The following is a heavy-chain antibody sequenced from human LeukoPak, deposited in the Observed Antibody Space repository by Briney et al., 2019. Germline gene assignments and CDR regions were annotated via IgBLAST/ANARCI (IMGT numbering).Heavy chain of an antibody. CDR1: GYTFTSYY. CDR3: ARVGYYYDSSGYYGAFDI. D-gene: IGHD3-22*01. Sequence: ASVKVSCKASGYTFTSYYMHWVRQAPGQGLEWMGIINPSGGSTSYAQKSQGRVTMTRDTSTSTVYMELSSLRSEETAVYYCARVGYYYDSSGYYGAFDIWGQGTMVTVSS. J-gene: IGHJ3*02. V-gene: IGHV1-46*03. CDR2: INPSGGST.